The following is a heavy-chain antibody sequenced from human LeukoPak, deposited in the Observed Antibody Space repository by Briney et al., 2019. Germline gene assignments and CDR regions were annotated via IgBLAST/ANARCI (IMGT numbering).Heavy chain of an antibody. CDR1: GFTFGTSA. V-gene: IGHV3-23*01. J-gene: IGHJ4*02. Sequence: GGSLRLSCAASGFTFGTSAMSWVRQAPGKGPEWVSTFSRSGPDTYYADSVKGRFPIFRDNPKDTLHLQMNSLRAEDTAVYYCAKGSLGSWYYFDYWGQGTLVTVSS. CDR3: AKGSLGSWYYFDY. CDR2: FSRSGPDT. D-gene: IGHD6-13*01.